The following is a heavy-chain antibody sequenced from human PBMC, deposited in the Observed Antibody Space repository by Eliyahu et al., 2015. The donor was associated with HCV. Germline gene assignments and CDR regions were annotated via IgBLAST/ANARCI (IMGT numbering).Heavy chain of an antibody. Sequence: QLQLQESGPGLVKPSETLSLTCTVSGGSISSSSYYWGWXRQPPGKGLEWIGSIYLYSGSTHYNPSLKSRVTISVDTSKNQFSLKLSSVTAADTAVYYCARRAKGYYYGMDVWGQGTTVTVSS. V-gene: IGHV4-39*01. CDR2: IYLYSGST. J-gene: IGHJ6*02. CDR3: ARRAKGYYYGMDV. CDR1: GGSISSSSYY.